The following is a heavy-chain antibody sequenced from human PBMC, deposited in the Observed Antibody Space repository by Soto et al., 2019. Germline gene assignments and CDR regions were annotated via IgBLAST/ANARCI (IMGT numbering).Heavy chain of an antibody. V-gene: IGHV3-9*01. CDR2: ISWHSGSI. CDR1: GFTFDDYS. Sequence: EVQLVESGGGLVQPGGSLRLSCAASGFTFDDYSMHWVRQAPGRGLEWVSGISWHSGSIDYADSVKGRFTMSRDNAKNFLYLAMNNLTPEDTALYYCARGDLGAVAGYFEYWGQGNLVTVSS. J-gene: IGHJ4*02. D-gene: IGHD6-19*01. CDR3: ARGDLGAVAGYFEY.